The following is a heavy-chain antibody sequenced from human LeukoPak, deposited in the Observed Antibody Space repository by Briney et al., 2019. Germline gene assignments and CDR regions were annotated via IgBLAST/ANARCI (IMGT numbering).Heavy chain of an antibody. D-gene: IGHD3-22*01. V-gene: IGHV4-4*02. CDR1: GGSISSSNW. J-gene: IGHJ4*02. CDR3: ANYDSSAYRHDY. CDR2: IYHSGST. Sequence: PSETPSLTCTVSGGSISSSNWWSWVRQPPGKGPEWIGEIYHSGSTNYNPSLKSRVTISVDKSKNQFSLKLSSVTAADTAVYYCANYDSSAYRHDYWGQGTLVTVSS.